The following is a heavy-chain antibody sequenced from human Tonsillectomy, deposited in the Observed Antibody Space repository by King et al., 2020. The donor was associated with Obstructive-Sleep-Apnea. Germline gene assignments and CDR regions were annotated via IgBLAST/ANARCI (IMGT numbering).Heavy chain of an antibody. CDR3: ARSLASDY. CDR2: IKQDGSEK. D-gene: IGHD3-16*01. V-gene: IGHV3-7*01. CDR1: GFTFSNYW. Sequence: VQLVESGGGLVQPGGSLRLSCAASGFTFSNYWMSWVRQAPGKGLEGVANIKQDGSEKYYVDSVKGRFTISRDNAKNSLYLQMNSLRAEDTAVYYCARSLASDYWGQGTLVTVSS. J-gene: IGHJ4*02.